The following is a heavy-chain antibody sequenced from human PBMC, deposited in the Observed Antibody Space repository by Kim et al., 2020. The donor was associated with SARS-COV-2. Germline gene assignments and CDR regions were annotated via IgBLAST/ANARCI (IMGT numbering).Heavy chain of an antibody. Sequence: YNPSLKSRVTISVDTSKNQFSLKLSSVTAADTAVYYCATHSNSSSWHFDYWGQGTLVTVSS. J-gene: IGHJ4*02. V-gene: IGHV4-31*02. D-gene: IGHD6-13*01. CDR3: ATHSNSSSWHFDY.